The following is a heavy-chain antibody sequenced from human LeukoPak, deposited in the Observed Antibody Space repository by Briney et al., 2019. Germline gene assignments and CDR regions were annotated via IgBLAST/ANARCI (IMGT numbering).Heavy chain of an antibody. CDR1: GYTFTGYY. V-gene: IGHV1-2*02. CDR2: INPNSGGT. CDR3: ARDLGWDYGSGSYYNANH. Sequence: EASVKVSCKASGYTFTGYYMHWVRQAPGQGLEWMGWINPNSGGTNYAQKFQGRVTMTRDTSISTAYMELSRLRSDDTAVYYCARDLGWDYGSGSYYNANHWGQGTLVTVSS. J-gene: IGHJ5*02. D-gene: IGHD3-10*01.